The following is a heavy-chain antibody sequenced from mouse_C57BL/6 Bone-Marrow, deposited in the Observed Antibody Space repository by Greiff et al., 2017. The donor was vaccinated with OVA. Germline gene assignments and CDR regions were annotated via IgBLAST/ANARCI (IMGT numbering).Heavy chain of an antibody. CDR2: ISSGGDYI. Sequence: EVMLVESGEGLVKPGGSLKLSCAASGFTFSSYAMSWVRQTPEKRLEWVAYISSGGDYIYYADTVKGRFTISRDNARNTLYLQMSSLKSEDTAMYYCTRDNLSAWFAYWGQGTLVTVSA. V-gene: IGHV5-9-1*02. CDR3: TRDNLSAWFAY. CDR1: GFTFSSYA. J-gene: IGHJ3*01. D-gene: IGHD1-3*01.